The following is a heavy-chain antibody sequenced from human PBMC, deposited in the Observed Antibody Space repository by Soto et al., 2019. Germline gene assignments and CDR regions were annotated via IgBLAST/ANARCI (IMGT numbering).Heavy chain of an antibody. CDR3: AREGNLGRWLQPLDF. CDR2: IHYNGNT. J-gene: IGHJ4*02. CDR1: GDSVSGYC. D-gene: IGHD5-12*01. Sequence: SETVSLTCTVSGDSVSGYCWSWVRQPPGKGLEWIGNIHYNGNTKYNPSLKSRVTMSVDTSKNQFSLKLISVTAADTAKYFCAREGNLGRWLQPLDFWGQGTLVTVSS. V-gene: IGHV4-59*02.